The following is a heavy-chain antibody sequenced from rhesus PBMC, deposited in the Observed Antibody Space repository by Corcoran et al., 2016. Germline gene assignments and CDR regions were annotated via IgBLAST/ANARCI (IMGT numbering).Heavy chain of an antibody. Sequence: QVQLQESGPGVVKPSETLSLTCAVSGGSISGYYWSWIRQPPGKGLEWIGYIYGSSGITYYNPSLKGRVAISTDTSKNQFSLKLSSVAAADTAVYYCARAPAGYSYGHYGLDSWGQGVVVTVSS. CDR1: GGSISGYY. CDR2: IYGSSGIT. J-gene: IGHJ6*01. CDR3: ARAPAGYSYGHYGLDS. V-gene: IGHV4-165*01. D-gene: IGHD5-36*01.